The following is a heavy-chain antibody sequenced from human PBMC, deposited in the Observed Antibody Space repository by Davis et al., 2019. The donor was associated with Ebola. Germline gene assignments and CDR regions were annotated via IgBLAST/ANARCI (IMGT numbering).Heavy chain of an antibody. Sequence: PSETLSLTCAVSGGSFSGYYWSWIRQPPGKGLEWIGEINHSGSTNYNPSLKSRVTISVDTSKNQFSLKLSSVTAADTAVYYCARPGHGFDYWGQGTLVTVSS. J-gene: IGHJ4*02. D-gene: IGHD3-10*01. CDR3: ARPGHGFDY. CDR1: GGSFSGYY. CDR2: INHSGST. V-gene: IGHV4-34*01.